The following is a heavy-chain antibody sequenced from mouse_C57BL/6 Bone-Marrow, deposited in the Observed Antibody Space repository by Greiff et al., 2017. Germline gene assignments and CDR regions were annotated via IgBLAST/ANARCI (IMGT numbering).Heavy chain of an antibody. CDR3: YSNYYAMDY. Sequence: QVQLQQPGAELVKPGASVKLSCKASGYTFTSYWMHWVKQRPGQGLEWIGMINPNSGSTNYNVKFKSKATLTVDKSSSTAYMQISSLTSEDSAVYYFYSNYYAMDYWGQGTSVTVSS. V-gene: IGHV1-64*01. CDR1: GYTFTSYW. D-gene: IGHD2-5*01. J-gene: IGHJ4*01. CDR2: INPNSGST.